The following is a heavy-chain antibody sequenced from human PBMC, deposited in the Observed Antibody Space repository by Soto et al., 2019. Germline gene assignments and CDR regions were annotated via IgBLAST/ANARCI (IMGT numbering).Heavy chain of an antibody. D-gene: IGHD2-2*01. Sequence: SSETLSLTCTVSGGSISSGGYYWSWIRQHPGKGLEWIGYIYYSGSTYYNPPLKSRVTISVDTSKNQFSLKLSSVTAADTAVYYCARDSSVPHAFDIWGQGTMVTVSS. CDR1: GGSISSGGYY. CDR3: ARDSSVPHAFDI. V-gene: IGHV4-31*03. CDR2: IYYSGST. J-gene: IGHJ3*02.